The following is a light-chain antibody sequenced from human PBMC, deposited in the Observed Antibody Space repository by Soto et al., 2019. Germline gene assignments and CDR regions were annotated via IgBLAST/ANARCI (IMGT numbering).Light chain of an antibody. V-gene: IGKV3-15*01. J-gene: IGKJ1*01. CDR2: GAS. Sequence: EIVMTQSPATLSVSPVERATLSCRASQSVSINLSWYQQKPCQTPRLLIYGASSRATGIPAMFSGSGSGTEFTLTISSLQSEDSAVYFCQQYNNWPQTFGQGTKVDIK. CDR3: QQYNNWPQT. CDR1: QSVSIN.